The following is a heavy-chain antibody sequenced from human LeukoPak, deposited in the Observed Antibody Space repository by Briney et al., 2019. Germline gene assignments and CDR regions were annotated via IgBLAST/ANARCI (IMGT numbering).Heavy chain of an antibody. CDR3: ARDHPPGDY. J-gene: IGHJ4*02. CDR2: IYSGGRT. V-gene: IGHV3-53*01. CDR1: GFIVSTNY. Sequence: GGSLRLSCAASGFIVSTNYMGWVRQAPGKGLEWVSVIYSGGRTYYADSVKGRFTISRDNSKSTLYLQMNSLRAEDTAVYYSARDHPPGDYWGQGTLVTVSS.